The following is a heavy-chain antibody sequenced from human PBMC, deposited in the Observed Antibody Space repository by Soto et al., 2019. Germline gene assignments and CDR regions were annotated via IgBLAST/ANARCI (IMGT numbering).Heavy chain of an antibody. CDR1: GFTYVKYA. CDR2: ISGDAGRT. D-gene: IGHD3-22*01. J-gene: IGHJ4*02. V-gene: IGHV3-23*01. Sequence: EVQLLESGGALVQPGGSLRLSCEASGFTYVKYAMSWVRQAPGKGLEWVSGISGDAGRTFYADSVKGRFTISRDNSKNTLYLQMNSLRVEDTAVYYCVKDTVVVINGGDLDYWGQGTLVTVSS. CDR3: VKDTVVVINGGDLDY.